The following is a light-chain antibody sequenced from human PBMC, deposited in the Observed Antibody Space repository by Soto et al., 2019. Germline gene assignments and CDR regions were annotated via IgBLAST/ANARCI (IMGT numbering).Light chain of an antibody. Sequence: EIVLKQSPVTLSLPPGERATLSCRASQSVAWFQQKPGQAPRLLIYDTTTRATGIPARFNGARSGTDFTLTIISLEPQDFAVYYGQQLPRNTFGQGTKLEIK. CDR1: QSV. CDR2: DTT. V-gene: IGKV3-11*01. CDR3: QQLPRNT. J-gene: IGKJ2*01.